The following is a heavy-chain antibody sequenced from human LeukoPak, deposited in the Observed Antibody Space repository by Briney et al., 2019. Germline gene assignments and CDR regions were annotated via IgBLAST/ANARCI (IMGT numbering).Heavy chain of an antibody. D-gene: IGHD2-15*01. Sequence: PGGPLRLSCAASGFTFSSYWMHWVRQAPGKGLVWVSRINDDGSDTIYADSVRGRFTISRDGAKNTVYLQMNNLRAEDTAVYYCVRGGPSTWSWGQGTLVTVSS. CDR3: VRGGPSTWS. V-gene: IGHV3-74*01. CDR2: INDDGSDT. J-gene: IGHJ5*02. CDR1: GFTFSSYW.